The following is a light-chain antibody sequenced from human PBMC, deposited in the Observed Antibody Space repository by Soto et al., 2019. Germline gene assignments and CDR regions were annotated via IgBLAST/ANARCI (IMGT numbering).Light chain of an antibody. V-gene: IGLV2-14*01. Sequence: QSALTQPASVSGSPGQSITISCTGTSSDIGSYNYVSWYQQHPGKAPKVMIYDVSNRPSGVSNRFSGSKSGNTASLTIFGLQAEDEADYHCSSYTSSSTLLFGGGTKVTVL. CDR1: SSDIGSYNY. CDR3: SSYTSSSTLL. J-gene: IGLJ2*01. CDR2: DVS.